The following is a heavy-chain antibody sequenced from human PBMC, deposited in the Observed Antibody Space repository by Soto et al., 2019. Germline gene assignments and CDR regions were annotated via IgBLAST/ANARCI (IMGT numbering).Heavy chain of an antibody. Sequence: GGSLRLSCAASGFTFSSYGMHWVRQAPGKGLEWVAVISYDGSNKYYADSVKGRFTISRDNSKNTLYLQMNSLRAVDTAVYYCAKDGVSITGTTGIDYWGQGTLVTVSS. CDR1: GFTFSSYG. CDR3: AKDGVSITGTTGIDY. J-gene: IGHJ4*02. CDR2: ISYDGSNK. V-gene: IGHV3-30*18. D-gene: IGHD1-7*01.